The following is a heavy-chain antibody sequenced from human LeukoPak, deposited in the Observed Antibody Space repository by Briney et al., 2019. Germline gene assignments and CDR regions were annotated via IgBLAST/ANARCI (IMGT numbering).Heavy chain of an antibody. CDR1: GFTFSSYG. V-gene: IGHV3-23*01. J-gene: IGHJ4*02. CDR2: ISGSGGST. D-gene: IGHD2-2*01. CDR3: ATNPWGGYCSSTSCHLSY. Sequence: TGGSLRLSCAVSGFTFSSYGMSWVRQAPGKGLEWVSAISGSGGSTYYADSVKGRFTISRDNSKNTVYLQMNSLRGDDTAVYYCATNPWGGYCSSTSCHLSYWGQGILVTVSS.